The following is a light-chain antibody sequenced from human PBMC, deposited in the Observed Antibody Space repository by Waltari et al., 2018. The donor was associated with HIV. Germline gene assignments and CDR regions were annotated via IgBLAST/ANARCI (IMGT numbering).Light chain of an antibody. V-gene: IGLV3-19*01. CDR1: SPRTYY. CDR3: LSLYDSGSLLV. CDR2: GAK. J-gene: IGLJ2*01. Sequence: SEVTQDPAVSVALGQPARITCQGDSPRTYYANWYQQKPGQAPVELIHGAKHRHSGIPDRFSGSSSGNTASLTITGARAEDEADDYCLSLYDSGSLLVFGGGTKLTVL.